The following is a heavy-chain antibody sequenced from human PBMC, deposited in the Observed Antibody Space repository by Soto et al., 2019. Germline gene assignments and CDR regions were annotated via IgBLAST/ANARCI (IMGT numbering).Heavy chain of an antibody. CDR2: IKSKAYGGKK. CDR3: TRDLGVAAAYFDY. D-gene: IGHD6-13*01. Sequence: GGSLRLSCTASGFTLGDYAMSWFRRAPGKGLGWVGFIKSKAYGGKKEYAGSVKGRFTISRDDSKSIAYLQMNSLKTEDTAVYYCTRDLGVAAAYFDYWGQGTLVTVSS. CDR1: GFTLGDYA. V-gene: IGHV3-49*03. J-gene: IGHJ4*02.